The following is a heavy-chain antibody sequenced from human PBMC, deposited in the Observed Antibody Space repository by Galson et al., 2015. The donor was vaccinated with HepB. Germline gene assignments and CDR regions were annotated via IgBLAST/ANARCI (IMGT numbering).Heavy chain of an antibody. Sequence: TLSLTCTVSGGSISRPNFYWSWVRQHPGKGLEWIGHISHTGITNFNPSLKTRVVMSVKTSENQFSLRLSSVSAADTAVYYCATHRSHTGTINFYFYGMDVWGQGTTVTVSS. D-gene: IGHD1-7*01. CDR2: ISHTGIT. J-gene: IGHJ6*02. CDR1: GGSISRPNFY. V-gene: IGHV4-31*03. CDR3: ATHRSHTGTINFYFYGMDV.